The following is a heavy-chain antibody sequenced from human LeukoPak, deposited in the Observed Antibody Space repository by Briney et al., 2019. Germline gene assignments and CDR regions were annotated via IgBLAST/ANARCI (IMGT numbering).Heavy chain of an antibody. CDR1: GYTFTSYY. CDR3: ARDNSDRGDYGMDV. J-gene: IGHJ6*02. V-gene: IGHV1-46*01. CDR2: INPSGGST. D-gene: IGHD1-26*01. Sequence: GASVTVSCTAPGYTFTSYYMHWVRQAPGQGLEWMGIINPSGGSTSYAQKFQGRVTMTRDTSTSTVYMELSSLRSEDTAVYYCARDNSDRGDYGMDVWGQGTTVTVSS.